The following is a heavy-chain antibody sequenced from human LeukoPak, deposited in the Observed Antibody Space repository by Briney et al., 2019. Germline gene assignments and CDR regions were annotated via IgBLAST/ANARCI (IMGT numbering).Heavy chain of an antibody. J-gene: IGHJ4*02. V-gene: IGHV1-69*05. D-gene: IGHD1-26*01. CDR2: IIPIFGTA. Sequence: VASVKVSCKASGGTFSSYAISWVRQAPGQGLEWMGGIIPIFGTANYAQKLQGRVTITTDESTSTAYMELSSLRSEDTAVYYCARGGSYRCFDYWGQGTLVTVSS. CDR1: GGTFSSYA. CDR3: ARGGSYRCFDY.